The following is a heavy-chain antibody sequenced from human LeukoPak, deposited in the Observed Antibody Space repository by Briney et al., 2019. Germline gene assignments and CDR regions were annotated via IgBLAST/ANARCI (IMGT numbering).Heavy chain of an antibody. D-gene: IGHD3-10*01. J-gene: IGHJ4*02. CDR1: GFTFNNYA. CDR2: IGGSGGSI. V-gene: IGHV3-23*01. Sequence: PGGSLRLSCAASGFTFNNYAMSWVRQAPGMGLEWVSDIGGSGGSIYDADSVKGRFTISRDNAKSSLFLQMNSLRAEDTAVYYCARDGGATMVRGVATYDSWGQGTLVTVSS. CDR3: ARDGGATMVRGVATYDS.